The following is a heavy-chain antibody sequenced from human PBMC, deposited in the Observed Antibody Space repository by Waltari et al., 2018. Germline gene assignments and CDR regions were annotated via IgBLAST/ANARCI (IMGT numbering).Heavy chain of an antibody. CDR2: ITSDGSRT. V-gene: IGHV3-74*01. J-gene: IGHJ6*02. Sequence: VQLVESGGGLVQPGGSLRLSCEASGSAFGTYWMCWVRQVPGKGLVWVSTITSDGSRTRYADSVKGRFTISRDNAKNTLYLQTNSLRAEDTAVYYCASHRPGGYGMDVWGHGTTVTVSS. D-gene: IGHD2-15*01. CDR1: GSAFGTYW. CDR3: ASHRPGGYGMDV.